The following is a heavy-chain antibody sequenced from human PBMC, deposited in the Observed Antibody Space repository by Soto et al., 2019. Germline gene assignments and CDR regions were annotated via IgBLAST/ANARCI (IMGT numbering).Heavy chain of an antibody. CDR1: GFSLSTSGVG. CDR3: AHSSAEDIVLMVYAKLPPDYPMGNVFDY. D-gene: IGHD2-8*01. Sequence: SGPTLVKPTQTLTLTCTFSGFSLSTSGVGVGWIRQPPGKALEWLALIYWDDDKRYSPSLKSRLTITKYTSKNQVVLTMTNMDPVDTATYYCAHSSAEDIVLMVYAKLPPDYPMGNVFDYWGQGTLVTVSS. J-gene: IGHJ4*02. V-gene: IGHV2-5*02. CDR2: IYWDDDK.